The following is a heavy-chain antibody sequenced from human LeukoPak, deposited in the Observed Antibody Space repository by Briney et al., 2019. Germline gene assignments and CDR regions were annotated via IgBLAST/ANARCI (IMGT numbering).Heavy chain of an antibody. Sequence: GGSLRLSCAASGFTFDDYAMHWVRQAPGKGLEWVSGISWNSGSIGYADSVKGRFTISRDNAKNSLYLQMNSLRAEDTALYYCAKDMQWELLGTFDYWGQGTLVTVSS. CDR3: AKDMQWELLGTFDY. CDR2: ISWNSGSI. D-gene: IGHD1-26*01. V-gene: IGHV3-9*01. CDR1: GFTFDDYA. J-gene: IGHJ4*02.